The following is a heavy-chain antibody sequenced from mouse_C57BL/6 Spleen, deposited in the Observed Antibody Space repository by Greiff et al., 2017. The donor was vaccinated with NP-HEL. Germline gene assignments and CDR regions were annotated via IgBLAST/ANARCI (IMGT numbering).Heavy chain of an antibody. Sequence: VQLQQPGAELVKPGASVKMSCKASGYTFTSYWITWVKQRPGQGLEWIGDIYPGSGSTNYNEKFKSKATLTVDTSSSTAYMQLSSLTSEDSAVYYCARENYGSSYGDFDYWGQGTTLTVSS. D-gene: IGHD1-1*01. CDR1: GYTFTSYW. J-gene: IGHJ2*01. CDR2: IYPGSGST. V-gene: IGHV1-55*01. CDR3: ARENYGSSYGDFDY.